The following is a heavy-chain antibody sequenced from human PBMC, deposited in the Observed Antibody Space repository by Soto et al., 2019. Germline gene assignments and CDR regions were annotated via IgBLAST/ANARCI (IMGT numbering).Heavy chain of an antibody. Sequence: QSGGSLRLSCAASGFTFSTYAMSWVRQAPGKGLEWVSAISGSGTTTFYADSVQGRFTISRDNSMNTLYLQMNSLRIEDTAVYYCAHPRGYGVFDAYDIWGQGTMVTVSS. CDR1: GFTFSTYA. D-gene: IGHD4-17*01. J-gene: IGHJ3*02. V-gene: IGHV3-23*01. CDR2: ISGSGTTT. CDR3: AHPRGYGVFDAYDI.